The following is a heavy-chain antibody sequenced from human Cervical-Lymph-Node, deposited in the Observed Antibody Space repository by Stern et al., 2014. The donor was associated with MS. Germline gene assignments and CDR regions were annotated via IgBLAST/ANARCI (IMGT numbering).Heavy chain of an antibody. Sequence: VHLVESGGGVVQPGRSLTLSCAASGFSLSNSAMPWVRQAPGKGLEWVAVMPFVGGNIKYGDSVKGRFSISQEKANTQLFLQMNSVRLENTAVYYCMGVGEAMHVWGQGTPVIVSS. J-gene: IGHJ6*02. CDR1: GFSLSNSA. CDR2: MPFVGGNI. CDR3: MGVGEAMHV. V-gene: IGHV3-30*03.